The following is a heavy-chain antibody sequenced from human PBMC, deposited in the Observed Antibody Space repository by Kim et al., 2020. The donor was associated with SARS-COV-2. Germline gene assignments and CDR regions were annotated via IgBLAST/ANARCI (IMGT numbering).Heavy chain of an antibody. CDR3: ARGGSVSGWYPNLYYYYGMDV. CDR1: GYTFTSYD. CDR2: MNPNSGNT. D-gene: IGHD6-19*01. J-gene: IGHJ6*02. Sequence: ASVKVSCKASGYTFTSYDINWVRQATGQGLEWMGWMNPNSGNTGYAQKFQGRVTMTRNTSISTAYMELSSLRSEDTAVYFCARGGSVSGWYPNLYYYYGMDVWGQGTTVTVSS. V-gene: IGHV1-8*01.